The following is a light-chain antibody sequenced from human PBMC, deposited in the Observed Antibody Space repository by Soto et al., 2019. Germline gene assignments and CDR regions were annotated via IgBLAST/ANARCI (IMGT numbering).Light chain of an antibody. V-gene: IGKV3-20*01. CDR2: SAS. Sequence: EMVMTQSPATLSVSPGERATLSCRASQSVSSNLAWYQQKPGQAPRLLIYSASRRATGIPDRFTGSGSGTDFTLTINRVEPEDFAVYFCQQYDGSPRTFGQGTKVDIK. J-gene: IGKJ1*01. CDR1: QSVSSN. CDR3: QQYDGSPRT.